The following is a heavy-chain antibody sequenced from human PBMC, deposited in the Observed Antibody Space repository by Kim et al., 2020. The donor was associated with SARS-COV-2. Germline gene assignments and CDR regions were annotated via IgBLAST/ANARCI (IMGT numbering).Heavy chain of an antibody. CDR3: AKDISGGYYYGSGIFV. D-gene: IGHD3-10*01. CDR1: GFTFDDYA. CDR2: ISWDGGST. V-gene: IGHV3-43D*03. J-gene: IGHJ4*02. Sequence: GGSLRLSCAASGFTFDDYAMHWVRQAPGKGLEWVSLISWDGGSTYYADSVKGRFTISRDNSKNSLYLQMNSLRAEDTALYYCAKDISGGYYYGSGIFVGGQGTLVTVSS.